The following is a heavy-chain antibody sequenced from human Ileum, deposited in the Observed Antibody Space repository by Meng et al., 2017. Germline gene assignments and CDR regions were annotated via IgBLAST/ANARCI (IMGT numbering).Heavy chain of an antibody. CDR1: GFTFSTYA. D-gene: IGHD5-24*01. CDR3: VREATWAIFDY. CDR2: ISGDAKDT. Sequence: EVQLLGSGGDLAQPGWSLRLSCAASGFTFSTYAIIWVRQAPGKGPVWVSAISGDAKDTYYADSVKGRFTVSRDNFKNTVSLQMNSLRVEDAAIYYCVREATWAIFDYWGQGSLVTVSS. V-gene: IGHV3-23*01. J-gene: IGHJ4*02.